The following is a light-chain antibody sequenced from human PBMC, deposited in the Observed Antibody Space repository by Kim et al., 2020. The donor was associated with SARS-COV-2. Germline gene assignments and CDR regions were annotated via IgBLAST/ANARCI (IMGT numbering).Light chain of an antibody. J-gene: IGKJ2*03. CDR1: QSLSSN. V-gene: IGKV3-15*01. CDR3: QQFHNWPLYS. Sequence: PGERAPLSCRASQSLSSNLAWYQQKPGQAPRLLIYGASTRAPNIPARCSGSGSGTEFTLTISSLQSEDFAVYYCQQFHNWPLYSFGQGTKLEI. CDR2: GAS.